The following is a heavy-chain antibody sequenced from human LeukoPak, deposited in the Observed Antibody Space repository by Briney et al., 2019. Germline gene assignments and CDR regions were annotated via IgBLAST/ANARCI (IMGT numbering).Heavy chain of an antibody. CDR1: GFTVTFNH. Sequence: GSLRLSCTASGFTVTFNHMNWVRQAPGKGLEWVSAIYSGESTYYADSVKDRFTISRDISKNMVYLKMDNLKAEDTAIYYCARDRHYYDTSGYRTYFFDYWGQGTLVTVSS. V-gene: IGHV3-66*01. CDR2: IYSGEST. D-gene: IGHD3-22*01. J-gene: IGHJ4*02. CDR3: ARDRHYYDTSGYRTYFFDY.